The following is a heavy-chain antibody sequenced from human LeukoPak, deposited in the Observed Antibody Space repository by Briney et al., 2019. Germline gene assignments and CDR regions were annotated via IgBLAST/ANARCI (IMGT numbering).Heavy chain of an antibody. CDR2: IYYSGST. D-gene: IGHD1-26*01. CDR1: GGAISSSSYY. V-gene: IGHV4-39*07. J-gene: IGHJ3*02. Sequence: SETLSLTCTVSGGAISSSSYYWGWIRQPPGKGLEWSGSIYYSGSTYYNPSLKSRATISVDTSKNQFSLKLSSVTAADTAVYYCARRSGTYHAFDIWGPGTMVTVSS. CDR3: ARRSGTYHAFDI.